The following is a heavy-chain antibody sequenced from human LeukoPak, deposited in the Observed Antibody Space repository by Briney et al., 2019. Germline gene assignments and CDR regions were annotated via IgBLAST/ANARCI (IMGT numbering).Heavy chain of an antibody. V-gene: IGHV3-66*01. J-gene: IGHJ4*02. CDR2: IYSGGST. CDR1: GFSVSSNY. D-gene: IGHD3-22*01. CDR3: ARPYYYDGYFDY. Sequence: GGSLRLSCAASGFSVSSNYMSWVRQAPGKGLEWVSVIYSGGSTYYADSVKGRLTISRDNSKNTVYLQMNSLRAEDTAVYYCARPYYYDGYFDYWGQGTLVTVSS.